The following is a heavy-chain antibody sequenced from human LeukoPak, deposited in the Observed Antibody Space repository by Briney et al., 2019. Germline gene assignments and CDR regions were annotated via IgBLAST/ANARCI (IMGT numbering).Heavy chain of an antibody. J-gene: IGHJ4*02. V-gene: IGHV3-23*01. D-gene: IGHD6-13*01. CDR3: AKDGGRGQLGGFDY. CDR2: ISGSGGSS. Sequence: GGSLRFSCAASGFTFSSYAMSWVRQAPGKGLEWVSAISGSGGSSYYADSVKGRVTISRDNSKNTLYLQMNSLRADDTAVYYCAKDGGRGQLGGFDYWGQGTLVTVSS. CDR1: GFTFSSYA.